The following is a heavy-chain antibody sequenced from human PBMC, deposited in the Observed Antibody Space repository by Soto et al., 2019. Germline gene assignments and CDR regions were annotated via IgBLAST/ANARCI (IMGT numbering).Heavy chain of an antibody. D-gene: IGHD6-19*01. J-gene: IGHJ3*02. CDR2: ISSSSSTI. CDR3: ARDIAVAGTPDAFDI. CDR1: GFTFDDYA. Sequence: GGSLRLSCAASGFTFDDYAMHWVRQAPGKGLEWVSYISSSSSTIYYADSVKGRFTISRDNAKNSLYLQMNSLRDEDTAVYYCARDIAVAGTPDAFDIWGQGTMVTVSS. V-gene: IGHV3-48*02.